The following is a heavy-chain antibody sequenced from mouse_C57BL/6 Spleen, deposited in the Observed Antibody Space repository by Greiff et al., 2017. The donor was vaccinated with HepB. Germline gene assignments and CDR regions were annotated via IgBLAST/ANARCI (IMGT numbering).Heavy chain of an antibody. CDR1: GYTFTDYE. CDR3: TRDYGSSCYFDY. D-gene: IGHD1-1*01. V-gene: IGHV1-15*01. CDR2: IDPETGGT. J-gene: IGHJ2*01. Sequence: VQLQQSGAELVRPGASVTLSCKASGYTFTDYEMHWVKQTPVHGLEWIGAIDPETGGTAYNQKFKGKAILTADKSSSTAYMALRSLTSVDSAVYYCTRDYGSSCYFDYWGQGTTLTVSS.